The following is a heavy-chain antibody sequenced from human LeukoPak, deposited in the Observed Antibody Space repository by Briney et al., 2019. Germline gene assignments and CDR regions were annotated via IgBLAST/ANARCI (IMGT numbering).Heavy chain of an antibody. CDR1: GFTFSNYW. CDR2: IKQDGSEK. Sequence: GGSLRLSCAASGFTFSNYWMSWVRQAPGKGLEWVANIKQDGSEKYYVDSVKGRFTISRDNAKNSLYLQMNSLRAEDTAVYYCARESFTSGSGSYYLDYWGQGTLVTVSS. D-gene: IGHD3-10*01. V-gene: IGHV3-7*03. J-gene: IGHJ4*02. CDR3: ARESFTSGSGSYYLDY.